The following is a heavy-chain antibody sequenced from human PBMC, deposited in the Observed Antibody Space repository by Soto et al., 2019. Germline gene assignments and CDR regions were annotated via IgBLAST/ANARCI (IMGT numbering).Heavy chain of an antibody. CDR2: IIPILGIA. J-gene: IGHJ6*02. CDR3: ASYQYYDILTGYYKGSDYGMDV. Sequence: SVKVSCKASGGTFSSYTISWVRQAPGQGLEWMGRIIPILGIANYAQKFQGRVTITADKSTSTAYMELSSLRSEDTAVYYCASYQYYDILTGYYKGSDYGMDVWGQATTVTVSS. D-gene: IGHD3-9*01. V-gene: IGHV1-69*02. CDR1: GGTFSSYT.